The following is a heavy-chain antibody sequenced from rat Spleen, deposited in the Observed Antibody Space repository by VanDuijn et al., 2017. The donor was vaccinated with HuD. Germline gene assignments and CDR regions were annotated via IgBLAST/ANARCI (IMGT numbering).Heavy chain of an antibody. V-gene: IGHV5-46*01. CDR2: ISNSGGST. CDR3: TRWDY. Sequence: EVQVVEFGGGLAQPGRSMKLSCAASGFTFSSFPMAWVRQAPTKGLEWVATISNSGGSTYYRDSVKGRFTISRDNAKSTLYLQMNSLRSEDTATYYCTRWDYWGQGVMVTVSS. J-gene: IGHJ2*01. CDR1: GFTFSSFP.